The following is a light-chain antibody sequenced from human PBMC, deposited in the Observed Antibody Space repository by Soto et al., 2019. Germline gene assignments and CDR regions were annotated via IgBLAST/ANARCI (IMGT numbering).Light chain of an antibody. J-gene: IGKJ1*01. V-gene: IGKV3-20*01. Sequence: EIVMTQSPATLSVSPGERATLSCSASQSVSSNLAWYQQKPGQAPRLLIYGASTRATGIPDRFSGSGSGTDFTLTISRLEPEDSAVYYCQQYGSSPTWKFGQGTKVDIK. CDR1: QSVSSN. CDR3: QQYGSSPTWK. CDR2: GAS.